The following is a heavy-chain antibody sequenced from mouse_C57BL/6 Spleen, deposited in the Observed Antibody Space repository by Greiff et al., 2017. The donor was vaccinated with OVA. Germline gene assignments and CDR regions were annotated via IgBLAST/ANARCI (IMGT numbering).Heavy chain of an antibody. D-gene: IGHD6-1*01. J-gene: IGHJ4*01. CDR3: ARNLCGSYYAMDY. CDR1: GYTFTSYW. Sequence: QVQLQQPGAELVKPGASVKLSCKASGYTFTSYWMHWVKQRPGQGLEWIGMIHPNSGSTNYNEKFKSKATLTVDKSSSTAYMQLSSLTSEDSAVYYCARNLCGSYYAMDYWGQGTSVTVSS. CDR2: IHPNSGST. V-gene: IGHV1-64*01.